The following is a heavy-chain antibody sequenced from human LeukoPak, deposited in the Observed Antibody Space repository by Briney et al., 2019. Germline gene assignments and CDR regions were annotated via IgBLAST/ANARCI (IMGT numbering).Heavy chain of an antibody. CDR1: GFTFSDYY. V-gene: IGHV3-11*01. CDR2: ISSSGSTI. CDR3: LTRSLIAVSGNSYMDV. Sequence: GGSLRLSCAASGFTFSDYYMSWIRQAPGKGLEWVSYISSSGSTIYYADSVKGRFTISRDSSKNTLYLQMNSLRAEDTAVYFCLTRSLIAVSGNSYMDVWGKGTTVSVSS. J-gene: IGHJ6*03. D-gene: IGHD6-19*01.